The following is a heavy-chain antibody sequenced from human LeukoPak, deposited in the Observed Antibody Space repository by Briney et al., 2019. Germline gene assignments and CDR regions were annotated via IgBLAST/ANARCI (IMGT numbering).Heavy chain of an antibody. J-gene: IGHJ4*02. V-gene: IGHV1-2*02. CDR1: VYTFTGYF. CDR2: INPNIGGT. CDR3: ARDRGAGGWECGTY. Sequence: GASVKVSFKASVYTFTGYFMHWLRQAPGQGLEWMGWINPNIGGTTFAQKFQGRVTMTRDTSINTAYMALSRLTPEDTAVYYCARDRGAGGWECGTYWGQGTLVTVSS. D-gene: IGHD1-26*01.